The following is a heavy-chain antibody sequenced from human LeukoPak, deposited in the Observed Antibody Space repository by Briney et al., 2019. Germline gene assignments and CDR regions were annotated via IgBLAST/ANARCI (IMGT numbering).Heavy chain of an antibody. V-gene: IGHV5-51*01. CDR3: ARHGLYCSSTSCYLFDY. D-gene: IGHD2-2*01. CDR1: GYSFTNYW. J-gene: IGHJ4*02. CDR2: IYPGDSDT. Sequence: GESLKISCKGSGYSFTNYWIGWVRQMRGKGLEWMGIIYPGDSDTRYSPSFQGQVTISADKSISTAYLQWSSLKASDTAMYYCARHGLYCSSTSCYLFDYWGQGTLVTVSS.